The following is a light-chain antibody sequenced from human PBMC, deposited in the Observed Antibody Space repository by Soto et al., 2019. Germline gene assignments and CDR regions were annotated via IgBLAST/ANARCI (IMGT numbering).Light chain of an antibody. V-gene: IGKV1-12*01. J-gene: IGKJ2*01. CDR3: QQADSFPQT. CDR1: QGVATW. Sequence: DIQMTQSPSSVSASVGDRVTITCRASQGVATWLAWFQQKPGKAPKLLIYAASNLLSGVPSRFSGSGSGTNFSLSISSLQPEDFATYYCQQADSFPQTFGQGTRVDIK. CDR2: AAS.